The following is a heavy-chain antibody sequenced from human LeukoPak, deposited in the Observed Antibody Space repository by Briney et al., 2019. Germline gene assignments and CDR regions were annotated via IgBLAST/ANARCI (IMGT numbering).Heavy chain of an antibody. D-gene: IGHD3-22*01. J-gene: IGHJ4*02. CDR3: AREDGYYDSSGYYDY. Sequence: ASVKVSCKVSGYTLTELSMHWVRQAPGKGLEWMGGFDPEDGETIYAQKFQGRVTITRDTSASTAYMELSSLRSEDTAVYYCAREDGYYDSSGYYDYWGQGTLVTVSS. V-gene: IGHV1-24*01. CDR2: FDPEDGET. CDR1: GYTLTELS.